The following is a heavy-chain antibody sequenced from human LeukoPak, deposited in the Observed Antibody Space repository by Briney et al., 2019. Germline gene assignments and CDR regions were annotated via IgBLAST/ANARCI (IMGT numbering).Heavy chain of an antibody. D-gene: IGHD3-10*01. CDR3: ARGTMVRGVILNYYYYGMDV. V-gene: IGHV4-59*01. CDR2: IYYSGST. J-gene: IGHJ6*04. CDR1: GGSISSYY. Sequence: SETLSLTCTVSGGSISSYYWSWIRQPPGKGLEWIGYIYYSGSTNYNPSLKSRVTISVDTSKHQFSLKLSSVTAADTAVYYCARGTMVRGVILNYYYYGMDVWGKGTTVTVSS.